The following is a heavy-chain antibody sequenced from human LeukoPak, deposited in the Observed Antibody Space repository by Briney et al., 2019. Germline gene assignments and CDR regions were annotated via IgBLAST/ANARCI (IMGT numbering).Heavy chain of an antibody. V-gene: IGHV3-7*01. Sequence: GGSLRLSCAASGFIFSTYAVNWVRQAPGKGLEWVANIKQDGSEKYYVDSVKGRFTISRDNAKNSLYLQMNSLRAEDTAVYYCARDRGWWWYFDYWGQGTLVTVSS. CDR2: IKQDGSEK. CDR1: GFIFSTYA. J-gene: IGHJ4*02. D-gene: IGHD2-21*01. CDR3: ARDRGWWWYFDY.